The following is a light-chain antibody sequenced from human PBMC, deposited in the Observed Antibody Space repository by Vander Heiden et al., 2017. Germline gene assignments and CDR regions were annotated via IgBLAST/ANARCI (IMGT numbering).Light chain of an antibody. J-gene: IGKJ4*01. V-gene: IGKV3-11*01. CDR2: DAS. CDR1: PGVSRY. Sequence: EIVLTRSPATLSLSPGRRAARSCRDSPGVSRYLDWYQQKPGQTPRLLIYDASNRATGIPARYSGSGSITDFTLTNGGQEHGGFAAYNAQQRSNWLTFGGGTKVEIK. CDR3: QQRSNWLT.